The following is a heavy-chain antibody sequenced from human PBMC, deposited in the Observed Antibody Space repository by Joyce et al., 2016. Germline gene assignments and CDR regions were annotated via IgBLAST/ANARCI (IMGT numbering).Heavy chain of an antibody. J-gene: IGHJ4*02. D-gene: IGHD6-19*01. Sequence: EVQLEESGGGLVQRGGSLRLSCVGTGFTFTSHWMSWVRQAPGKGLEWVTIIKGDGTEKYYVDSVKGRFTISRDNAKNSLSLQMDSLRDEDTAVYYCAASRGWEFAYWGQRSLVSVSS. CDR3: AASRGWEFAY. CDR2: IKGDGTEK. V-gene: IGHV3-7*05. CDR1: GFTFTSHW.